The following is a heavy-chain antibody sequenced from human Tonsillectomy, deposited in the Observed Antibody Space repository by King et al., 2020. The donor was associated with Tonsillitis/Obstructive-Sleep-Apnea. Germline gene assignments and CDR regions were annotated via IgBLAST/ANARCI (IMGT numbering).Heavy chain of an antibody. CDR1: GFTCSNAW. D-gene: IGHD4-17*01. J-gene: IGHJ4*02. CDR3: TTRYGNY. CDR2: IKSTTDGGTT. Sequence: VQLVESGGGLVKPGGSLRLSCAASGFTCSNAWMSWVRQAPGTGLELVGRIKSTTDGGTTDSVAPVKGRFTISRDDSKNTLYLQMNSLKTEDTAVYYCTTRYGNYWGQGTLVTVSS. V-gene: IGHV3-15*01.